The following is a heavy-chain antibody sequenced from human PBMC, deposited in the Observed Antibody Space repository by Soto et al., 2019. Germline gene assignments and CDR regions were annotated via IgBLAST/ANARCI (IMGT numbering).Heavy chain of an antibody. CDR2: LYYSGST. Sequence: SETMSLTCSVSGGSMSSGDYCWSWSRQPPGTGLEWIGYLYYSGSTYYNPSLKSRVTISVDTSKSQFSLKLSSVTAADTAVYYCFRVEYYDSSEHHWFDPWGEGTLVTVSS. J-gene: IGHJ5*02. CDR3: FRVEYYDSSEHHWFDP. D-gene: IGHD3-22*01. V-gene: IGHV4-30-4*01. CDR1: GGSMSSGDYC.